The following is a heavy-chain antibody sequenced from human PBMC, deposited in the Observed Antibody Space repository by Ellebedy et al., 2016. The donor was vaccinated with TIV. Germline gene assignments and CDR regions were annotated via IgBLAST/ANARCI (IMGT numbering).Heavy chain of an antibody. CDR2: ISSSSDTV. J-gene: IGHJ4*02. V-gene: IGHV3-48*01. CDR3: AKDPWDNGGNFFDY. CDR1: GFTFSSYN. Sequence: GGSLRLSXAASGFTFSSYNMKWVRQAPGKGPEWISYISSSSDTVYYADSVKGRFTISRDNSKNTLYLQMTSLTPEDTAMYYCAKDPWDNGGNFFDYWGQGTLVTVSS. D-gene: IGHD4-23*01.